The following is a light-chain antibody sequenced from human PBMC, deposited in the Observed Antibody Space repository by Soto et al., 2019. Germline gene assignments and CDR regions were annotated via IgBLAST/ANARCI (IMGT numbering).Light chain of an antibody. CDR2: GAS. J-gene: IGKJ1*01. CDR1: QSVSSSF. Sequence: EIVLTQSPGTLSLSPGERATLSCRASQSVSSSFLAWYQQKPGQAPRLLIYGASSRATGIPDRFSGSGSGTDFTLTISRLEPEDFAVYYCHQYCSSPATFGQGTKVEIK. V-gene: IGKV3-20*01. CDR3: HQYCSSPAT.